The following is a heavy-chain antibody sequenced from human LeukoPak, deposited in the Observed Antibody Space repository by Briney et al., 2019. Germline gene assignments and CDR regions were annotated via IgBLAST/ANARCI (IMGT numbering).Heavy chain of an antibody. CDR2: INSDSGFT. Sequence: ASVTVSFTSSVYTFTVYYMNWVRQAPGQGRERMGWINSDSGFTKYAQKFQGRVTMTRDTSITTVYMDLTRLTSDDTAVYYCARNFDMKGFDPWGQGTLVTVSS. J-gene: IGHJ5*02. D-gene: IGHD3-9*01. CDR1: VYTFTVYY. V-gene: IGHV1-2*02. CDR3: ARNFDMKGFDP.